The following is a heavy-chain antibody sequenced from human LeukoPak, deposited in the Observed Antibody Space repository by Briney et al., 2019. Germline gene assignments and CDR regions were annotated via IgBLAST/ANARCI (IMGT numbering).Heavy chain of an antibody. J-gene: IGHJ3*02. Sequence: GESLKISCQGSGYSFTSYWIGWVRQVPGKGLEWMGIIFPADSDTRYSPSFQGQVTFSADKSISTAYLQWNSLKASDTAIYYCARSQRDAFHIWGQGTMVTVSS. CDR2: IFPADSDT. V-gene: IGHV5-51*01. CDR1: GYSFTSYW. CDR3: ARSQRDAFHI.